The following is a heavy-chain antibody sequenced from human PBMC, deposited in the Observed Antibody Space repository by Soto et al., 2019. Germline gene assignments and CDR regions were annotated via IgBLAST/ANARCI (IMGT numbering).Heavy chain of an antibody. CDR3: AVRKTGSYFDY. J-gene: IGHJ4*02. D-gene: IGHD1-26*01. CDR1: GFTFSSYA. CDR2: IGASGDGT. V-gene: IGHV3-23*01. Sequence: PGGSLRLSCTASGFTFSSYAVSWVRQAPGKGLEWVSGIGASGDGTYSADSVKGRFIISRDNSKNTLHLQMNSLRAEDTAVYYCAVRKTGSYFDYWGQGTLVTVSS.